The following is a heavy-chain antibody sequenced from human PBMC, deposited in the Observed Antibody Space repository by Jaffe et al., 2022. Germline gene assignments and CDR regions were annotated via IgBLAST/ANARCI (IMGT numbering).Heavy chain of an antibody. D-gene: IGHD7-27*01. CDR3: ARAVRLGAQFDP. J-gene: IGHJ5*02. V-gene: IGHV4-59*01. CDR2: IYYSGST. Sequence: QVQLQESGPGLVKPSETLSLTCTVSGGSISSYYWSWIRQPPGKGLEWIGYIYYSGSTNYNPSLKSRVTISVDTSKNQFSLKLSSVTAADTAVYYCARAVRLGAQFDPWGQGTLVTVSS. CDR1: GGSISSYY.